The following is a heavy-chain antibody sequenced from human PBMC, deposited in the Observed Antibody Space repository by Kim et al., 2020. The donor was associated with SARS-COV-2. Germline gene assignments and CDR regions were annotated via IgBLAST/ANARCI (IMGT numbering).Heavy chain of an antibody. J-gene: IGHJ5*02. D-gene: IGHD3-3*01. CDR2: IYYSGST. CDR3: ARRGFKVVTIFGVGEDNWFGP. V-gene: IGHV4-39*01. CDR1: GGSISSSSYY. Sequence: SETLSLTCTVSGGSISSSSYYWGWIRQPPGKGLEWIGSIYYSGSTYYNPSLKSRVTISVDTSKNQFSLKLSRVTAAETAVYYCARRGFKVVTIFGVGEDNWFGPWGQGTLVTVSS.